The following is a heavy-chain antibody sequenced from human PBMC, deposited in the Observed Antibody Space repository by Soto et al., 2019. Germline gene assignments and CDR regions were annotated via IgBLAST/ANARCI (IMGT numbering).Heavy chain of an antibody. Sequence: EVQLLESGGGLVQPGGSLRLSCAASGFTFSSYAMSWVRQAPGKGLEWVSAISGSGGSTYYADSVKGRFTISRDNSKNTLYLQMNSLRAEDTAVYYCATASCSGGSCYVVLHWGQGTLVTVSS. D-gene: IGHD2-15*01. CDR1: GFTFSSYA. CDR3: ATASCSGGSCYVVLH. J-gene: IGHJ1*01. CDR2: ISGSGGST. V-gene: IGHV3-23*01.